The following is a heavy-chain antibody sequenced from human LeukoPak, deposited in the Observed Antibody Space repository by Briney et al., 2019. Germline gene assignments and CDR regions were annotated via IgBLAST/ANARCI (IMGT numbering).Heavy chain of an antibody. CDR1: GGSISSYY. D-gene: IGHD1-26*01. J-gene: IGHJ3*02. CDR2: IYTSGST. V-gene: IGHV4-4*08. Sequence: PSETLSLTCTVSGGSISSYYWSWIRQPPGKGLEWIGRIYTSGSTNYNPSLKSRVTISVDTSKNQFSLKLSSVTAADTAVYYCARLVVGAMIRAFDIWGQGTMVTVSS. CDR3: ARLVVGAMIRAFDI.